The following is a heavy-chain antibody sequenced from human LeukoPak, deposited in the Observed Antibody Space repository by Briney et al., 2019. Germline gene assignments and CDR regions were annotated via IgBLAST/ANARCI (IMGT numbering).Heavy chain of an antibody. D-gene: IGHD6-13*01. CDR1: GFTFSDYY. Sequence: AGSLRLSCAASGFTFSDYYMSWIRQAPGKGLEWVSYINSSGSTIYYPDSVKGRFTISRDNAKSSLYLQVNSLRAEDTAVYYCARDRWGRAAAGTLIPYYYYGMDVWGQGTTVTVSS. V-gene: IGHV3-11*01. CDR2: INSSGSTI. CDR3: ARDRWGRAAAGTLIPYYYYGMDV. J-gene: IGHJ6*02.